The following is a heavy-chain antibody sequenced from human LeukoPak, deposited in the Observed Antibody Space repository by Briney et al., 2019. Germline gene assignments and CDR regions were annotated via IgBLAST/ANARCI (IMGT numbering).Heavy chain of an antibody. Sequence: ASMKVSCKASGFTFTNYFMHWLRQAPGQGLEWMGIISPNGDSTDYAQKFQGRLTMARDTSTTTLYMELSGLRSEDTAIYYCARADDQDFDSWGQGTLVTVSS. D-gene: IGHD3-3*01. CDR2: ISPNGDST. V-gene: IGHV1-46*01. CDR3: ARADDQDFDS. CDR1: GFTFTNYF. J-gene: IGHJ4*02.